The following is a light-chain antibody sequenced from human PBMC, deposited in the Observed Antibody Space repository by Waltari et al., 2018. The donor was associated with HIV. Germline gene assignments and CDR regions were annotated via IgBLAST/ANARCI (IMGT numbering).Light chain of an antibody. V-gene: IGLV1-40*01. Sequence: QSVLTQPPSVSGAPGQRVTISCTGSSSNIGAGSAVHWYQQLPGTAPQLLIYGNNNRPSGVPDRFSGSKSATSASLAITGRQAEDEADYYCQSYDSSLSGWVFGGGTKLTVL. CDR3: QSYDSSLSGWV. J-gene: IGLJ3*02. CDR2: GNN. CDR1: SSNIGAGSA.